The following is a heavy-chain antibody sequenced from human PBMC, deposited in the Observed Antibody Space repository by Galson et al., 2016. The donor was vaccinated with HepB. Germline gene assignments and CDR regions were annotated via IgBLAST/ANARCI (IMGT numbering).Heavy chain of an antibody. CDR3: ARDDYSGGRGSPDY. D-gene: IGHD4/OR15-4a*01. V-gene: IGHV3-23*01. Sequence: SLRLSCAASGFFFSGRAMSWVRQAPGKGLEWVSGINRYGATTGYAASVKGRFTISRDNSNNTLYLQMNSLGTEDTAVYYCARDDYSGGRGSPDYWGQGTLVTVSS. CDR1: GFFFSGRA. CDR2: INRYGATT. J-gene: IGHJ4*02.